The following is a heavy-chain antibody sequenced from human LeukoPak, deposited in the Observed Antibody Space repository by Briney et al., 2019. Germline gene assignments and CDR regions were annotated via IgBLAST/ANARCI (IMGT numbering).Heavy chain of an antibody. D-gene: IGHD3-22*01. J-gene: IGHJ4*02. CDR3: AKGATYYYDSSGYYLDY. V-gene: IGHV3-23*01. Sequence: PGGSLGLSCAASGFTFSSYAMSWVRQAPGKGLEWVSDISASGGSTYYTDSVKGRFTISRDNSKNTLYLQMNSLRAEDTAVYYCAKGATYYYDSSGYYLDYWGQGTLVTVSS. CDR1: GFTFSSYA. CDR2: ISASGGST.